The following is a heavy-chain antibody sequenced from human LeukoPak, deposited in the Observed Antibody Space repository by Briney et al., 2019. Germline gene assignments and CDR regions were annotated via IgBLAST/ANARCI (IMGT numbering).Heavy chain of an antibody. CDR1: GYSISSGYY. J-gene: IGHJ4*02. CDR2: IYHSGST. V-gene: IGHV4-38-2*02. CDR3: ARSSSTSCSFDY. Sequence: PSETLSLTCTVSGYSISSGYYWGWIQQPPGKGLEWIGSIYHSGSTYYNPSLKSRVTISVDTSKNQFSLKLSSVTAADTAVYYCARSSSTSCSFDYWGQGTLVTVSS. D-gene: IGHD2-2*01.